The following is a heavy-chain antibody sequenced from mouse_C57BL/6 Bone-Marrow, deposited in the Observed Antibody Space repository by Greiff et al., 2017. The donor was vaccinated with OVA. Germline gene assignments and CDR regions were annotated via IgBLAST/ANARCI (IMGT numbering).Heavy chain of an antibody. CDR3: ARGDDYDGAMDY. CDR1: GYTFTSYW. V-gene: IGHV1-64*01. D-gene: IGHD2-4*01. CDR2: IHPNSGST. J-gene: IGHJ4*01. Sequence: VQLQQPGAELVKPGASVKLSCKASGYTFTSYWMHWVKQRPGQGLEWIGMIHPNSGSTNYNEKFKSKATLTVDKSSSTAYMQLSSLTSEDSAVYYCARGDDYDGAMDYWGQGTSVTVSS.